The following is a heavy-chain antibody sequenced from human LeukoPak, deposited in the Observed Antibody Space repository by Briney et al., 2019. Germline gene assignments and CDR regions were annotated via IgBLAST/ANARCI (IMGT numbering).Heavy chain of an antibody. CDR3: ARGVRGDGFDY. Sequence: ASVKASCKASGYTFTSYYMHWVRQAPGQGLEWMGRINPNNGGTNYAQKFQGRVTMTRDTSISTAYMELSRLRSDDTAVYYCARGVRGDGFDYWGQGTLVTVSS. J-gene: IGHJ4*02. CDR1: GYTFTSYY. D-gene: IGHD3-10*01. V-gene: IGHV1-2*06. CDR2: INPNNGGT.